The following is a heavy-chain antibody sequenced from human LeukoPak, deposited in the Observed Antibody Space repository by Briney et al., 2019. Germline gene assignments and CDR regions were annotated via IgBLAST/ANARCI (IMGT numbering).Heavy chain of an antibody. CDR2: IDHFGNT. Sequence: SETLSLTCAVYGGSFSGYYWNWIRQSPVKGLEWIGEIDHFGNTNYNPSLKSRVTILGDTSKNQFSLRLNSVTAADTAVYYCARGPYCSSASCYGQYYYYYGLDFWGQGTTVTVSS. CDR3: ARGPYCSSASCYGQYYYYYGLDF. V-gene: IGHV4-34*01. CDR1: GGSFSGYY. J-gene: IGHJ6*02. D-gene: IGHD2-2*01.